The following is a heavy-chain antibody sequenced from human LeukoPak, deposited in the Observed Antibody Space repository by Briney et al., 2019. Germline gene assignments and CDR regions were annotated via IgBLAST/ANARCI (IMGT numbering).Heavy chain of an antibody. CDR2: IKQDGSDK. Sequence: GGSLRLSCAASGFTFSSYWMSWVRQAPGKGLEWVAIIKQDGSDKYYVDSVKGRFTISRDNAKNSLYLQMNSLRAEDTAVYYCARDLGGYSYGSHFDYWGQGTLVTVSS. J-gene: IGHJ4*02. V-gene: IGHV3-7*01. D-gene: IGHD5-18*01. CDR3: ARDLGGYSYGSHFDY. CDR1: GFTFSSYW.